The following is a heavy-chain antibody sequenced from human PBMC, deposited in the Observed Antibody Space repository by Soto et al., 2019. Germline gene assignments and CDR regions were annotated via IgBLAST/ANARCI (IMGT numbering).Heavy chain of an antibody. CDR1: GGSFSGYY. V-gene: IGHV4-34*01. D-gene: IGHD2-15*01. J-gene: IGHJ6*03. CDR2: INHSGST. CDR3: ARVHLLAPVYYYYYMDV. Sequence: SETLSLTCAVYGGSFSGYYWSWIRQPPGKGLEWIGEINHSGSTNYNPSLKSRVTISVDTSKNQFSLKLSSVTAADTAVYYCARVHLLAPVYYYYYMDVWGKGTTVPVSS.